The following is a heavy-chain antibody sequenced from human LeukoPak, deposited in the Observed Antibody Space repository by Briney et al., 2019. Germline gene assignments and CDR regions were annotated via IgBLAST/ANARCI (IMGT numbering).Heavy chain of an antibody. J-gene: IGHJ6*02. V-gene: IGHV3-43*01. CDR1: GFTFDDYT. D-gene: IGHD5-18*01. CDR3: AKDMDTAMVLDYYYGVDV. Sequence: GRSLRLSCAASGFTFDDYTMHWVRQAPGKGLEWVSLISWDGGSTYYADSVKGRFTISRDNSKNSLYLQMNSLRTEDTALYYCAKDMDTAMVLDYYYGVDVWGQGTTVTVSS. CDR2: ISWDGGST.